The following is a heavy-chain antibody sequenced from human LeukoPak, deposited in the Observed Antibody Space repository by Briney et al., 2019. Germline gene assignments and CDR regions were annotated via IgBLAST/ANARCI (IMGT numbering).Heavy chain of an antibody. D-gene: IGHD1-26*01. J-gene: IGHJ4*02. V-gene: IGHV3-30*02. CDR2: IRYGGSNE. CDR3: AKDSLRERIVGSTTRGVNDY. Sequence: GGSLRLSCAASGFTFSSYGMHWVRQAPGKGLEWVSFIRYGGSNEYYADSVKGRFTISRDNSKNTLYLQMNSLRGEDTAVYYCAKDSLRERIVGSTTRGVNDYWGQGTLVTVSS. CDR1: GFTFSSYG.